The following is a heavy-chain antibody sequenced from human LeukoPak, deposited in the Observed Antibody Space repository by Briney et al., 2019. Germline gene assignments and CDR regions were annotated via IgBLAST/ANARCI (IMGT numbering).Heavy chain of an antibody. Sequence: PSETLSLTCTVSGGSISSYYWGWIRQPPGKGLEWIGSIYYSGSTYYNPSLKSRVTISIDTSKNQFSLKLSSVTAADTAVYYCARHERYYYDSSGYHFDYWGQGTLVTVSS. D-gene: IGHD3-22*01. CDR3: ARHERYYYDSSGYHFDY. V-gene: IGHV4-39*01. CDR2: IYYSGST. J-gene: IGHJ4*02. CDR1: GGSISSYY.